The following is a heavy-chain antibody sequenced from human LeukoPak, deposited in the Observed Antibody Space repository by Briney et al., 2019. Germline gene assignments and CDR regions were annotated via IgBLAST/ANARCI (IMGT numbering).Heavy chain of an antibody. CDR3: ARDSDYYDSSGYGDY. CDR1: GFTFSSYS. Sequence: MPGGSLRLSCAASGFTFSSYSMNWVRQAPGKGLEWVSSISSSSSYTYYADSVKGRFTISRDNAKNSLYLQMNSMRAEDTAVYYCARDSDYYDSSGYGDYWGQGTLVTVSS. CDR2: ISSSSSYT. J-gene: IGHJ4*02. D-gene: IGHD3-22*01. V-gene: IGHV3-21*01.